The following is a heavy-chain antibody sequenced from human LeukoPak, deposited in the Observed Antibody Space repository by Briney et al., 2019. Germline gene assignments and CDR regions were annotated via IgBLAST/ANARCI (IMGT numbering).Heavy chain of an antibody. J-gene: IGHJ4*02. CDR3: AKDRGGKNNNPLYYFDY. D-gene: IGHD1-14*01. V-gene: IGHV3-30*18. CDR2: ISFDGDKK. CDR1: GFTFSSYA. Sequence: PGGSLRLSCAASGFTFSSYAMHWVRQAPGKGLEWVTIISFDGDKKFYVDSVKGRFTISRDNSKNTLYLQMNSLRGEDTAVYYCAKDRGGKNNNPLYYFDYWGQGTQVAVSS.